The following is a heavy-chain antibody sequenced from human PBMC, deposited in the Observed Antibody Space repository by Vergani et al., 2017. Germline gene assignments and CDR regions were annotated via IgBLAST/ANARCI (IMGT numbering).Heavy chain of an antibody. D-gene: IGHD2/OR15-2a*01. CDR2: SHPSGTT. CDR1: GVSITSANYY. CDR3: GTEDYSTSYHL. Sequence: QVQLQESGPGLVKPSQTLSLTCTVSGVSITSANYYGSWVRQPAGKGLEWIGRSHPSGTTTYNPSLKSRVTLSVDSSKNQFSLNPNSVTAADTAVYYCGTEDYSTSYHLWGQGTLVTVSP. J-gene: IGHJ4*02. V-gene: IGHV4-61*02.